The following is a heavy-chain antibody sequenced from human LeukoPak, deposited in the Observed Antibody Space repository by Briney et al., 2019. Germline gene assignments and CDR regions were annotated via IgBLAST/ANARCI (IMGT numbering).Heavy chain of an antibody. J-gene: IGHJ4*02. CDR1: GFTFSSYA. D-gene: IGHD2-21*02. CDR3: AINFGDWYYFDY. Sequence: GGSLRLSCAASGFTFSSYAMHWVRQAPGMGLEYVSAISCNGGSTYYEYYVKGRFTISRYNSTNTLDLQMGSVRAEDMAVYYCAINFGDWYYFDYWGQGTLVTVAS. CDR2: ISCNGGST. V-gene: IGHV3-64*01.